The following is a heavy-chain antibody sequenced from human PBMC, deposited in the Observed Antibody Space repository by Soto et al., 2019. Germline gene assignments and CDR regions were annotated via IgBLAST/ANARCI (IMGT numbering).Heavy chain of an antibody. CDR2: IYYSGST. D-gene: IGHD5-18*01. V-gene: IGHV4-31*02. CDR3: ANDVSPWAMVSVVY. J-gene: IGHJ4*02. Sequence: SETLSLTCTVSGGSISSGGYYWSWIRQHPGKGLEWIGYIYYSGSTYYNPSLKSRVTISVDTSKNQFSLKLSSVTADDTAIYYCANDVSPWAMVSVVYWGQGTQVTVSS. CDR1: GGSISSGGYY.